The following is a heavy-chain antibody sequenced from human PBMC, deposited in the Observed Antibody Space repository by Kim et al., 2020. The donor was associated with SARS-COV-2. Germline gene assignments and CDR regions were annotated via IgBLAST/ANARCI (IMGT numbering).Heavy chain of an antibody. Sequence: GGSLRLSCAASGFTFSSYEMNWVRQAPGKGLEWVSYIASSGSTIKYAHPVKGRFTISSNTAKNSLYLQMNRLRAEDTAVYYCAALYSGRYPAPDYWGQGTLVTVPS. V-gene: IGHV3-48*03. CDR1: GFTFSSYE. D-gene: IGHD1-26*01. J-gene: IGHJ4*02. CDR3: AALYSGRYPAPDY. CDR2: IASSGSTI.